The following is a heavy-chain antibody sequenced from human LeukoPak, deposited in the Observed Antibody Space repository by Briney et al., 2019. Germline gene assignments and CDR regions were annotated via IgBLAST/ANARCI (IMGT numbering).Heavy chain of an antibody. J-gene: IGHJ4*02. CDR3: AKGYQTFDY. Sequence: PPGGSLRLSCAASGFTFGNYAMGWVRQAPGKGQEWVSAVSGSGGSTYYADSVKGRFTISRDNSKNTLYLQMTSLRAADTAVYYCAKGYQTFDYWGQGTLVTVSS. CDR1: GFTFGNYA. V-gene: IGHV3-23*01. D-gene: IGHD1-14*01. CDR2: VSGSGGST.